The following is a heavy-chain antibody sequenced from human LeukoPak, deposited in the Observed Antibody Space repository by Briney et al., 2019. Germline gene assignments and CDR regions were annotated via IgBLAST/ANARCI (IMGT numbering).Heavy chain of an antibody. CDR1: GYTFTSYG. Sequence: ASVKVSCKASGYTFTSYGISWVRQAPGQGLEWMGWISAYNGNTNYAQKLQCRVTMTTDTSTSTAYMELRSLRSDDTAVYYCARSRGDGVAGPYYYYYYYMDVWGKGTTVTVSS. J-gene: IGHJ6*03. V-gene: IGHV1-18*01. CDR3: ARSRGDGVAGPYYYYYYYMDV. CDR2: ISAYNGNT. D-gene: IGHD6-19*01.